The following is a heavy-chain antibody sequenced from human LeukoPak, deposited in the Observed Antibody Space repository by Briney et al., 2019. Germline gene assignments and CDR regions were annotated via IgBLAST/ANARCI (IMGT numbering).Heavy chain of an antibody. Sequence: TSETLSLTCAVYGASFSGYYWSWIRQPPGRGVECFGDIHPRGDTNCTPSLKSRVTISVDTSKNQFSLKLTSVTAADTAVYYCARPMVLGAPHKYWHFDLWGRGTLVTVSS. D-gene: IGHD3-10*01. CDR1: GASFSGYY. V-gene: IGHV4-34*01. J-gene: IGHJ2*01. CDR3: ARPMVLGAPHKYWHFDL. CDR2: IHPRGDT.